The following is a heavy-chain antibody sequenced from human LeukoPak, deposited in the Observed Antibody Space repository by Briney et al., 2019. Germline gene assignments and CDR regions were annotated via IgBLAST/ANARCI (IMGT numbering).Heavy chain of an antibody. Sequence: SETLSLTCTVSGGSISSYYWSWIRQPAGKGLEWIGRIYTSGSTNYNPSLKSRVTMSVDTSKNQFSLKLSSVTAADTAVYYCARELSLYHYYGMDVRGQGTTVTVSS. CDR2: IYTSGST. J-gene: IGHJ6*02. CDR1: GGSISSYY. D-gene: IGHD3-10*01. CDR3: ARELSLYHYYGMDV. V-gene: IGHV4-4*07.